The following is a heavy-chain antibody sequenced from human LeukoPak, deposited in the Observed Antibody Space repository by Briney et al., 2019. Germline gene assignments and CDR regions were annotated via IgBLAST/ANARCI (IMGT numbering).Heavy chain of an antibody. V-gene: IGHV4-39*01. J-gene: IGHJ4*02. CDR3: ALPHQYDRSGYYPFDY. D-gene: IGHD3-22*01. CDR2: VYYSGTT. Sequence: SSETLSLTCTVSGVSISSSSNLWGWIRRPPGKGLEWIGTVYYSGTTYYKSSLKSRVTISLHTSKNQFSLKLSSVTAADTAVYYCALPHQYDRSGYYPFDYWGQGKLVLVSS. CDR1: GVSISSSSNL.